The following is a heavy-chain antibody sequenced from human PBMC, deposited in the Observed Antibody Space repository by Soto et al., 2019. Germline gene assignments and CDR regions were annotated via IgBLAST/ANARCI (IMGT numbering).Heavy chain of an antibody. J-gene: IGHJ6*04. Sequence: EVQLLESGGGLLQPGGSLRLSCVGSGFTFINYAMNWVRQTPGKGLEWVSGISGGGDRTFDADSVKGRFTISRDSSTNTLYLQMDNVRAADTAVYYCARDPGVNWAWGKGTTVTVSS. CDR2: ISGGGDRT. V-gene: IGHV3-23*01. CDR3: ARDPGVNWA. D-gene: IGHD2-8*01. CDR1: GFTFINYA.